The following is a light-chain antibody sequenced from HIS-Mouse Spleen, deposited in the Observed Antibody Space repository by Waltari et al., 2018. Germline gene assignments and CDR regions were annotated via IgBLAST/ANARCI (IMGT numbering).Light chain of an antibody. CDR3: YSTDSSGNHRV. CDR1: ALPKKY. Sequence: SYELTQPPSVSVSPGQTARITCSGDALPKKYAYWYQQKSGQAPMLVIYEDSKRPSWIPERFSCSSSGTMATLTISGAQVEDEADYYCYSTDSSGNHRVFGGGTKLTVL. CDR2: EDS. V-gene: IGLV3-10*01. J-gene: IGLJ2*01.